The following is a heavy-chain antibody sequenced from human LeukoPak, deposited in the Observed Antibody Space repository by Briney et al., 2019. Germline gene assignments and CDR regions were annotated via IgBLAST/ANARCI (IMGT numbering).Heavy chain of an antibody. V-gene: IGHV1-18*01. CDR3: ARVLKPSIVVVPAAPHYYFDY. Sequence: ASVNVSCKSSGYTFTSYGISWVRLAPGPGLELMGWISAYNANTNYAQRLQGRVTMTTDTSTSTAYMELRSLRSDDTAVYCCARVLKPSIVVVPAAPHYYFDYWGQGTLVTVSS. CDR2: ISAYNANT. D-gene: IGHD2-2*01. J-gene: IGHJ4*02. CDR1: GYTFTSYG.